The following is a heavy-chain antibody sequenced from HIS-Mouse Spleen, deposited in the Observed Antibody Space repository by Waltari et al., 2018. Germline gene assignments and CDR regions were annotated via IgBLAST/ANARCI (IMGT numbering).Heavy chain of an antibody. D-gene: IGHD3-3*01. Sequence: QVQLVQSGAEVKKPGASVKVSCKASGYTSTSYDINWVRQATGQGLEWMGGKNPNSGNTGYAQKFQGRVTITRNSSIRTAYMELSSLRSEETAVYYCARVYYDFWSGYDYWGQGTLVTVSS. J-gene: IGHJ4*02. CDR3: ARVYYDFWSGYDY. CDR2: KNPNSGNT. CDR1: GYTSTSYD. V-gene: IGHV1-8*01.